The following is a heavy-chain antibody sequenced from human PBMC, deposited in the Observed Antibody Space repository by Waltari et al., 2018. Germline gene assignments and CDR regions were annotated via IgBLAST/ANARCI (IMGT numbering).Heavy chain of an antibody. Sequence: QVQLQESGPGLVKHSETLSLTCPVSGGSISSYYWSWIRQPPGQGLEWIGYIYYSGSTNYNPSLKSRVTISVDTSKNQFSLKLSSVTAADTAVYYCARWSCSSTSCFSYYYYMDVWGKGTTVTVSS. J-gene: IGHJ6*03. CDR3: ARWSCSSTSCFSYYYYMDV. CDR1: GGSISSYY. D-gene: IGHD2-2*01. CDR2: IYYSGST. V-gene: IGHV4-59*01.